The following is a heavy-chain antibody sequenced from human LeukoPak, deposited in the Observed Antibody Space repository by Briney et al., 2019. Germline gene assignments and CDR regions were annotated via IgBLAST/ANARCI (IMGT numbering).Heavy chain of an antibody. V-gene: IGHV4-61*02. J-gene: IGHJ4*02. Sequence: TSSETLSLTCTVSGDSISSGDYYWSWIRQPAGKGLEWIGRISSSGSTNYNPSLKSRVTISVDTSKNQFSLKLSSVTAADTAVYYCARFSDGGNPFKDYWGQGTLVTVSS. CDR1: GDSISSGDYY. CDR2: ISSSGST. D-gene: IGHD4-23*01. CDR3: ARFSDGGNPFKDY.